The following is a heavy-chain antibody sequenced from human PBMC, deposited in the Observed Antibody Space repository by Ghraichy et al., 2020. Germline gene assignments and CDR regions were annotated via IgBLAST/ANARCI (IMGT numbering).Heavy chain of an antibody. D-gene: IGHD5-18*01. CDR2: ISGSGGST. CDR1: GFTFSSYA. J-gene: IGHJ4*02. CDR3: AKRKKVDTASMRSLIAWRGTTYYFDY. V-gene: IGHV3-23*01. Sequence: GGSLRLSCAASGFTFSSYAMSWVRQAPGKGLEWVSAISGSGGSTYYADSVKGRFTISRDNSKNTLYLQMNSLRAEDTAVYYCAKRKKVDTASMRSLIAWRGTTYYFDYWGQGTLVTVSS.